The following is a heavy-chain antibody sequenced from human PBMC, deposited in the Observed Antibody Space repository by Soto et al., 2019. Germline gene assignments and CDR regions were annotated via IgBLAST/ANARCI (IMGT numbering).Heavy chain of an antibody. V-gene: IGHV3-66*01. Sequence: EVQLVESGGGLVQPGGSLRLSCAASGFTVSSNYMSWVRQAPGKGLEWVSVIYSGGSTYYADSVKGRFTISRDNSKNTLYLQMNSLRAEDTAVYYCARGGTYYDFWSGYYMWGQGTLVTVSS. J-gene: IGHJ4*02. CDR3: ARGGTYYDFWSGYYM. CDR1: GFTVSSNY. D-gene: IGHD3-3*01. CDR2: IYSGGST.